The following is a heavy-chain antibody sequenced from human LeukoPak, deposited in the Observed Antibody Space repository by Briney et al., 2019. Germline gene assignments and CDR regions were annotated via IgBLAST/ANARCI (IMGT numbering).Heavy chain of an antibody. CDR2: IYYSGRT. D-gene: IGHD4-17*01. J-gene: IGHJ4*02. CDR3: ARVYGDYPSYFDL. CDR1: GDSIRSGGYY. V-gene: IGHV4-31*03. Sequence: SETLPLTCTVSGDSIRSGGYYWGWIRQHPGKGLEWIGYIYYSGRTYYNTSLQSRFTISVDTSKNQFSLKLSSVTAADTAVYYCARVYGDYPSYFDLWGQGTLVTVSS.